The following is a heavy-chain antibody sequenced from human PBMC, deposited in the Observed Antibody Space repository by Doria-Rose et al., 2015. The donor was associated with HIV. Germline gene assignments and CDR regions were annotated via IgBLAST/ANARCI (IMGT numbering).Heavy chain of an antibody. V-gene: IGHV2-26*01. CDR2: IFSDDER. Sequence: QESGPVLVKPTETLTLTCTVSGVSLSSPGMGVSWIRQPPGKALEWLANIFSDDERSYKTSLKSRLTISRGTYKRQVVLTMTDMDPVDTATYYCARIKSSRWYHKYYFDFWGQGTLVIVSA. CDR3: ARIKSSRWYHKYYFDF. J-gene: IGHJ4*02. CDR1: GVSLSSPGMG. D-gene: IGHD6-13*01.